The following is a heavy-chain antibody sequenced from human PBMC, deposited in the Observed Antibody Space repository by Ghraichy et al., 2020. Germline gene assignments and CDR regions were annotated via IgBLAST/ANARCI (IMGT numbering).Heavy chain of an antibody. J-gene: IGHJ4*02. V-gene: IGHV3-30*18. CDR2: ISYDGSNK. CDR3: AKTRENWNYVSPFDY. Sequence: GESLNISCAASGFTFSSYGMHWVRQAPGKGLEWVAVISYDGSNKYYADSVKGRFTISRDNSKNPLYLQMNSLRPEDTAVYYCAKTRENWNYVSPFDYWGQGTLVTVSS. D-gene: IGHD1-7*01. CDR1: GFTFSSYG.